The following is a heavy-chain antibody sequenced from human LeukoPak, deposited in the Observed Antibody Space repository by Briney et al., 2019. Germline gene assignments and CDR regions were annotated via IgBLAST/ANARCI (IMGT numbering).Heavy chain of an antibody. J-gene: IGHJ6*03. Sequence: GASVKVSCKASGYTFTSYYMHWVRQAPGQGLEWMGIINPSGGSTSYAQKFQGRVTMITDTSTSTAYMELRSLRSDDTAVYYCARGRYYGPPASGYMDVWGKGTTVTISS. D-gene: IGHD3-10*01. CDR1: GYTFTSYY. V-gene: IGHV1-46*01. CDR3: ARGRYYGPPASGYMDV. CDR2: INPSGGST.